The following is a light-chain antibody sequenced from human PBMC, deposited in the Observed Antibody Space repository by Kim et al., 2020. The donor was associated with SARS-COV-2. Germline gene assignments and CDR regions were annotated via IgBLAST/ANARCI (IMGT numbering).Light chain of an antibody. CDR2: RDR. CDR1: NIERRS. Sequence: SYELTQPLSVSVALGQTARIPCGGNNIERRSVHWYLQKPGQAPVLVIFRDRSRPSGIPERFSGSTSGNTATLTISGVQAGDDGDYYCQVWDSGVVFGGGTQLTVL. V-gene: IGLV3-9*01. J-gene: IGLJ2*01. CDR3: QVWDSGVV.